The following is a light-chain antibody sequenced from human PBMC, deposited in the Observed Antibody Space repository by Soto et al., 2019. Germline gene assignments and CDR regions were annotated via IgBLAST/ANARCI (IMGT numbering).Light chain of an antibody. V-gene: IGKV3-20*01. CDR3: QQYNNWWT. CDR2: GAS. Sequence: EIVLTQSPGTLSLSPGERATLSCRASQSVSSSYLAWYQQKPGQAPRLLIYGASSRATGIPDRFSGSGSGTDFTLTIIRLEPEDFAVYYCQQYNNWWTFGQGTKVEIK. CDR1: QSVSSSY. J-gene: IGKJ1*01.